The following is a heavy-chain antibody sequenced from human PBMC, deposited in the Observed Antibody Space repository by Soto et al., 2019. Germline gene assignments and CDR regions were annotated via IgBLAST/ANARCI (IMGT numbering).Heavy chain of an antibody. J-gene: IGHJ4*02. V-gene: IGHV1-3*01. CDR2: INAGNGNT. Sequence: QVQLVQSGAEVKKPGASVKVSCKASGYTFTSYAMHWVRQAPGQRLEWMGWINAGNGNTKYSQKFQGRVTITRDTSASTAYMALSSLRSEDTAVYYCARGLGAYGDCSDYWGQGTLVTVSS. D-gene: IGHD4-17*01. CDR1: GYTFTSYA. CDR3: ARGLGAYGDCSDY.